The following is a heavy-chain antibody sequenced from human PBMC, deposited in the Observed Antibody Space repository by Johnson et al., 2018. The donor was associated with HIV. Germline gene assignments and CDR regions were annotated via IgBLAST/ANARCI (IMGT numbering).Heavy chain of an antibody. CDR1: GFTFSTYA. CDR2: ISYDGSNR. CDR3: ARERYGSQAIDGFDI. V-gene: IGHV3-30*04. D-gene: IGHD2-15*01. Sequence: QVQLVESGGGLVQPGRSLRLSCAASGFTFSTYAMHWVRQAPGKGLEWVSVISYDGSNRYYADSVKDRFTISRDNSKNTVFLQMNRLRAEDTAVYYCARERYGSQAIDGFDIWGQGTMVTVSS. J-gene: IGHJ3*02.